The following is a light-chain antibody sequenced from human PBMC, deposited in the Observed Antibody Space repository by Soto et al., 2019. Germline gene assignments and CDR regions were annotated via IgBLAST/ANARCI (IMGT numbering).Light chain of an antibody. J-gene: IGKJ1*01. V-gene: IGKV4-1*01. CDR1: QSVSYSSNNKHL. Sequence: DIVMTQFPDSLAVSLGERATINCKSSQSVSYSSNNKHLLAWYQQKPGQPPKLLVYWASTRESGVPDRFSGSGSGTDFTLTISSLQAEDVAVYYCQQYYNTVWTFGQGTKVEV. CDR2: WAS. CDR3: QQYYNTVWT.